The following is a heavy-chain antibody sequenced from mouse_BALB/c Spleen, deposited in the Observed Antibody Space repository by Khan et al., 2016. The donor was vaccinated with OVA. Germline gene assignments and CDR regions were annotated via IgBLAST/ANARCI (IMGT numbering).Heavy chain of an antibody. J-gene: IGHJ2*01. CDR3: ARGDGHYVYFDY. CDR1: GYTFTYYV. CDR2: IYPGSDNA. Sequence: VQLQESGPELVKPGASVKMSCKASGYTFTYYVITWVKQRTGQGLEWIGEIYPGSDNAYYNERFKGKATLTADKSSNTTHMQLSSLTSEDSAVYFCARGDGHYVYFDYWGQGTTLTVSS. V-gene: IGHV1-81*01. D-gene: IGHD2-3*01.